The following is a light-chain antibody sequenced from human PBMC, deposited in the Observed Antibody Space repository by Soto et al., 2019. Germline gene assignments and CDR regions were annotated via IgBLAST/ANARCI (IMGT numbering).Light chain of an antibody. CDR3: QQSFMTPPLT. Sequence: DIPMTQSPSSLSASIGDRITITCRASQSISTYLNWYQQKPGKAPNLLIYGASTLQSGVPSRFSGRGSATDFTLTISSLQPEDFATYYCQQSFMTPPLTFGGGTKVDIK. CDR2: GAS. V-gene: IGKV1-39*01. J-gene: IGKJ4*01. CDR1: QSISTY.